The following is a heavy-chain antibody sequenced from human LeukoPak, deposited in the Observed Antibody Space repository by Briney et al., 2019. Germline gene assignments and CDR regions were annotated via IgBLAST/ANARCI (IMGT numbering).Heavy chain of an antibody. V-gene: IGHV3-48*01. Sequence: GGSLRLSCAASGFTFSSYSMNWVRQAPGKGLEWASYISLSSSIIYYADSVKGRFTISRDNAKNSLYLQMHSLRAADTAVYYCTRGEATYDFWGQGTLVTASS. D-gene: IGHD3-16*01. CDR2: ISLSSSII. J-gene: IGHJ4*02. CDR3: TRGEATYDF. CDR1: GFTFSSYS.